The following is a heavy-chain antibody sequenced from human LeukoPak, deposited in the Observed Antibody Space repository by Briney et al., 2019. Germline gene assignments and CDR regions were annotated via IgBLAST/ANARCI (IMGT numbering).Heavy chain of an antibody. CDR1: GYSFTNYY. CDR3: ARGPYVDIVATLDY. V-gene: IGHV1-46*01. CDR2: INPSCGST. Sequence: ASVKVSCKASGYSFTNYYIYWVRQAPGQGLEWMGIINPSCGSTSYAQKFQGRVTMTRDTSTSTGYMELSSLRSEETAVYYCARGPYVDIVATLDYWGQGTLVTVSS. D-gene: IGHD5-12*01. J-gene: IGHJ4*02.